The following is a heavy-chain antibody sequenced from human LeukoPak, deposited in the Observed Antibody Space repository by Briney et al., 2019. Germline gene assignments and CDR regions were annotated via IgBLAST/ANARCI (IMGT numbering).Heavy chain of an antibody. D-gene: IGHD1-26*01. CDR3: AKVRVGSYQYFQH. V-gene: IGHV3-23*01. CDR1: GFTFSTYA. Sequence: PGGSLRFSCAASGFTFSTYAMSWVRQAPGKGLEWVSAISGSGGSTYYADSVKGRFTISRENSKNTLYLQMNSLRAEDTAIYYWAKVRVGSYQYFQHWGQGTLVTVSS. J-gene: IGHJ1*01. CDR2: ISGSGGST.